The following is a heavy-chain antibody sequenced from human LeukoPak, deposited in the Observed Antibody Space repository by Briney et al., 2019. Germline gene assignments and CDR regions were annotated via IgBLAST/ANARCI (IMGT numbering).Heavy chain of an antibody. CDR3: ARVYFGAFFDQ. CDR1: GFTFSSYA. J-gene: IGHJ4*02. CDR2: ISYDGSNI. V-gene: IGHV3-30-3*01. D-gene: IGHD4/OR15-4a*01. Sequence: PGGSLRLSCAASGFTFSSYAMHWVRQAPGKGLEWVAVISYDGSNIYYADSVKGRFTISRDNSKNTLYLQMNSLRAEDTAVYYCARVYFGAFFDQWAQGSLVTVSS.